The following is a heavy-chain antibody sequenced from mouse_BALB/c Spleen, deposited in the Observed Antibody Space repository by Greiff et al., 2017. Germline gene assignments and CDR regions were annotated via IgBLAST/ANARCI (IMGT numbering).Heavy chain of an antibody. Sequence: EVKVVESGGGLVQPGGSRKLSCAASGFTFSSFGMHWVRQAPEKGLEWVAYISSGSSTIYYADTVKGRFTISRDNPKNTLFLQMTSLRSEDTAMYYCARSHYFDYWGQGTTLTVSS. V-gene: IGHV5-17*02. J-gene: IGHJ2*01. CDR2: ISSGSSTI. CDR1: GFTFSSFG. CDR3: ARSHYFDY.